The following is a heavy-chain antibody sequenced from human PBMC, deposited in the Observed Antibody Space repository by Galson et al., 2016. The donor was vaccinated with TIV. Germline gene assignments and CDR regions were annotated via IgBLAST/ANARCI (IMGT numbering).Heavy chain of an antibody. CDR1: GFTFSDYA. Sequence: SLRLSCAASGFTFSDYAMHWVRQAPGRGLEYVSSIVTYGGTTNYADSVKGRFTVSRDNSKNRLYLQMSGLTTEDTAVYYRVKEQGIGDYVWGSYRHTSPGIDHWGQGTLVTVSS. J-gene: IGHJ4*02. CDR3: VKEQGIGDYVWGSYRHTSPGIDH. CDR2: IVTYGGTT. V-gene: IGHV3-64D*06. D-gene: IGHD3-16*02.